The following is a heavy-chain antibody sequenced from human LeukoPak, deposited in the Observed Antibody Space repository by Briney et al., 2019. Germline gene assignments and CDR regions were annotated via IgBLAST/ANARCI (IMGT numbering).Heavy chain of an antibody. Sequence: PSETLSLTCAVYGGSFSGHYWSWIRQPPGKGLEWIGEINHSGSTNYNPSLKSRVTISVDTSKNQFSLKLSSVTAADTAVYYCARVYDFWSDYYTGRSPPYFDYWGQGTLVTVSS. D-gene: IGHD3-3*01. V-gene: IGHV4-34*01. CDR1: GGSFSGHY. CDR3: ARVYDFWSDYYTGRSPPYFDY. J-gene: IGHJ4*02. CDR2: INHSGST.